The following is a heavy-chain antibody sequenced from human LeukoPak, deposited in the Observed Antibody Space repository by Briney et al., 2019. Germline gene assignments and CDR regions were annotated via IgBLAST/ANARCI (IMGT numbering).Heavy chain of an antibody. CDR2: IKQDGSQK. CDR1: GFTSSSYW. D-gene: IGHD6-13*01. CDR3: AREGDRYSSSWYDY. J-gene: IGHJ4*02. Sequence: GGSPRLSCAASGFTSSSYWMSWVRQAPGKGLEGVASIKQDGSQKYYVDSVKGRFTISRDNAKHSLYLQMNSLRAEDTAVYYCAREGDRYSSSWYDYWGQGTLVTVSS. V-gene: IGHV3-7*03.